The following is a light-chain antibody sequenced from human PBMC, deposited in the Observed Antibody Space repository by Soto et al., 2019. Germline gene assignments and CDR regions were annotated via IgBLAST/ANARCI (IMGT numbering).Light chain of an antibody. CDR3: QQDGSSPREVT. Sequence: EIVLTQSPGTLSLSPGERATLSCRASQSVSSSYLAWYQQKPGQAPRLLIYGASSRATGIPDRFSGSGSGTDFTLTISRLEPEDFAVYHCQQDGSSPREVTFGQGTKLEIK. CDR1: QSVSSSY. CDR2: GAS. J-gene: IGKJ2*01. V-gene: IGKV3-20*01.